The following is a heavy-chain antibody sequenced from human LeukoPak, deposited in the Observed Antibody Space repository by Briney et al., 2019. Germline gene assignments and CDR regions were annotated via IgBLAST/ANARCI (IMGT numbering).Heavy chain of an antibody. D-gene: IGHD3-9*01. CDR3: ARGDPRSVYYGPTN. CDR2: IYQDGTEK. CDR1: GFIFGSHL. Sequence: PGGSLRLSCVASGFIFGSHLMTWVRQAPGKGLEWVANIYQDGTEKYYMDSVRGRFTISRDNAKNLLYLQMNSLRDEDTAVYYCARGDPRSVYYGPTNWGQGTLVTVSS. J-gene: IGHJ4*02. V-gene: IGHV3-7*01.